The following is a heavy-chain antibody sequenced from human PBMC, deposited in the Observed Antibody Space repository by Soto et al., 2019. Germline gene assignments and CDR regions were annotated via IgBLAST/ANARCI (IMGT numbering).Heavy chain of an antibody. D-gene: IGHD6-19*01. CDR2: ISAYNGNT. V-gene: IGHV1-18*01. J-gene: IGHJ4*02. CDR3: ARVANRKWLVRLGYYFDY. Sequence: QVQLVQSGAEVKKPGASVKVSCKASGYTFTSYAISWVRQAPGQGLEWMGWISAYNGNTNYAQKLQGRVTMTTDTSTSTAYMELRSLRSDDTAVYYCARVANRKWLVRLGYYFDYWGQGTLVTVYS. CDR1: GYTFTSYA.